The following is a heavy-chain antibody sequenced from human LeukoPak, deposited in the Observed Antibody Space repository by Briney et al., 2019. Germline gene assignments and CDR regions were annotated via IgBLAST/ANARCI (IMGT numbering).Heavy chain of an antibody. CDR2: IYWNDDK. CDR3: AHWIKTYLNDFWSGYSEYFQH. D-gene: IGHD3-3*01. Sequence: SGPTLVNPTQTLTLTCTFSGFSLSTSGVGVGWIRQPPGKALEWLALIYWNDDKRYSPSLKSRLTITKDTSKNQVVLTMTNMDPVDTATYYCAHWIKTYLNDFWSGYSEYFQHWGQGTLVTVSS. J-gene: IGHJ1*01. V-gene: IGHV2-5*01. CDR1: GFSLSTSGVG.